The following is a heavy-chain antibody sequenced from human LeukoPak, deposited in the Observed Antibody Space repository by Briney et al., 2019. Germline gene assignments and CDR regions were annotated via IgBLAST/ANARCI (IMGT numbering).Heavy chain of an antibody. J-gene: IGHJ4*02. CDR3: ARRAGAYSHPYDF. V-gene: IGHV3-53*01. Sequence: GGSLRLSCTVSGFTVSSNSMSWVRQAPGKGLEWVSFIYSDNTHYSDSVKGRFTISRDNSKNTLYLQMNSLRAEDTAVYYCARRAGAYSHPYDFWGQGTLVTVSS. CDR1: GFTVSSNS. CDR2: IYSDNT. D-gene: IGHD4/OR15-4a*01.